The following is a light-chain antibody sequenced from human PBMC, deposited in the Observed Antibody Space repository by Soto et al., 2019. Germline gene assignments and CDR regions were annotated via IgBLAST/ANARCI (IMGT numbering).Light chain of an antibody. J-gene: IGKJ1*01. CDR1: QSARSN. Sequence: EIVMTQSPATLSVSPGERATLSCRASQSARSNLAWYQQKPGQAPRLLIYGASTRATGIPARFSGSGSGTEFTLSIGSLQSEDFAVYYCQQYNDWPPTFGQGTKVDIK. V-gene: IGKV3-15*01. CDR3: QQYNDWPPT. CDR2: GAS.